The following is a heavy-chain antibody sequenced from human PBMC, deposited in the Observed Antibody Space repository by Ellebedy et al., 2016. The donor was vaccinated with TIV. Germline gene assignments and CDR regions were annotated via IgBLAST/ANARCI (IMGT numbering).Heavy chain of an antibody. CDR1: GFTFGSYW. J-gene: IGHJ6*02. D-gene: IGHD3-10*01. V-gene: IGHV3-74*01. CDR3: ARAWVVRGDPAYGMDV. Sequence: PGGSLRLSCAASGFTFGSYWMYWVRQAPGKGLVWVSRINNDGSSTSYADSVKGRFTVSRDDAKNTLYLQMKSLRAEDTAVYYCARAWVVRGDPAYGMDVWGQGTTVTVSS. CDR2: INNDGSST.